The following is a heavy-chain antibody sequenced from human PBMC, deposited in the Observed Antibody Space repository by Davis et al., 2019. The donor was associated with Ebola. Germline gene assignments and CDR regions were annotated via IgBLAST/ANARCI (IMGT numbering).Heavy chain of an antibody. Sequence: PGGSLRLSCAASGFTVSSNYMSWVRQAPGKGLEWVSVIYNGGSTYYADSVKGRFTISRDNSKNTLYLQMNSLGVEDTAVYYCARTHCSGGSCYLDYWGQGTLGTVSS. CDR1: GFTVSSNY. J-gene: IGHJ4*02. CDR3: ARTHCSGGSCYLDY. V-gene: IGHV3-53*01. D-gene: IGHD2-15*01. CDR2: IYNGGST.